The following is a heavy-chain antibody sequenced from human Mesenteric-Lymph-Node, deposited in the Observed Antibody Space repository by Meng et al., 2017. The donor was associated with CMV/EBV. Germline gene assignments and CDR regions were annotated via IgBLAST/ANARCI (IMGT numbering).Heavy chain of an antibody. Sequence: GGSLRLSCAASEFTFSSYWMHWVRQVPGKGLEWVSSISSSSSYIYYADSVKGRFTISRDNAKNSLYLQMNSLRAEDTAVYYCARKSAFGVVTAYFMDVWGQGTTVTVSS. CDR3: ARKSAFGVVTAYFMDV. J-gene: IGHJ6*02. D-gene: IGHD3-3*01. CDR1: EFTFSSYW. CDR2: ISSSSSYI. V-gene: IGHV3-21*01.